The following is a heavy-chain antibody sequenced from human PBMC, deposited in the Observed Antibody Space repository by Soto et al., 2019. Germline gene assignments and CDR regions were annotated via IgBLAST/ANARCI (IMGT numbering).Heavy chain of an antibody. J-gene: IGHJ6*02. V-gene: IGHV3-33*08. CDR1: GFTFNTYG. D-gene: IGHD2-15*01. CDR2: ICYDGSNK. Sequence: QVQLVESGGGVVQPGGSLRLSCTTSGFTFNTYGMHWVRQAPGKGLEWVAIICYDGSNKYYADSVNGRFTISRDNSRNTLYLQMNSLRAEDTALYYCARADCTGAYCYSWPFNYGVDVWGQGTTVTVSS. CDR3: ARADCTGAYCYSWPFNYGVDV.